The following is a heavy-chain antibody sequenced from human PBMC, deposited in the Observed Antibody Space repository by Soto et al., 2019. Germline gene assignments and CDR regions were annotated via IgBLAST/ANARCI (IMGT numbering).Heavy chain of an antibody. CDR2: ISAYNGNT. J-gene: IGHJ3*02. V-gene: IGHV1-18*01. D-gene: IGHD5-12*01. CDR3: ARGWPINSGYVRVGAFDI. Sequence: ASVKVSCKASGYTFTSYGISWVRQAPGQGLERMGWISAYNGNTNYAQKLQGRVTMTTDTSTSTAYMELRSLRSDDTAVYYCARGWPINSGYVRVGAFDIWGQGTMVTVSS. CDR1: GYTFTSYG.